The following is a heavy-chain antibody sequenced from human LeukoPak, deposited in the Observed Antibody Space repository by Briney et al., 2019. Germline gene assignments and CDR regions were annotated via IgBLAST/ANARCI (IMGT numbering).Heavy chain of an antibody. J-gene: IGHJ4*02. D-gene: IGHD6-13*01. CDR2: ISAYNGNT. V-gene: IGHV1-18*01. Sequence: AASVKVSCKASGYTFTSYGIRWVRPAPGQGLEWMGWISAYNGNTNYAQKLQGRVTMTTDTSTSTAYMELRSLRSDDTAVYYCARDMNAGYSSSWYAGVHYFDYWGQGTLVTVSS. CDR1: GYTFTSYG. CDR3: ARDMNAGYSSSWYAGVHYFDY.